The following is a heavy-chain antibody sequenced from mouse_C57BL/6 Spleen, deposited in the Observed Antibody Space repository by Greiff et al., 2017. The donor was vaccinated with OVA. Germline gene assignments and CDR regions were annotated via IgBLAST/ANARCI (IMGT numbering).Heavy chain of an antibody. D-gene: IGHD4-1*01. CDR1: GYTFTSYW. CDR2: IDPSGSYT. CDR3: ARSVTGTVYYFDY. V-gene: IGHV1-50*01. J-gene: IGHJ2*01. Sequence: QVQLKQPGAELVKPGASVKLSCKASGYTFTSYWMQWVKQRPGPGLEWIGEIDPSGSYTNYNQQFKGKATLTVDTSSSTAYMQLSSLTSEDSAVYYCARSVTGTVYYFDYWGQGTTRTVSS.